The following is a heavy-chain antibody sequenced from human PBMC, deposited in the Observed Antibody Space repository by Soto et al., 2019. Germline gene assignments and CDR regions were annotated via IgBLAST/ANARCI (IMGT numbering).Heavy chain of an antibody. J-gene: IGHJ4*02. V-gene: IGHV1-3*01. CDR2: INAGNGNT. CDR3: ARVSGWYHLDY. CDR1: GYKFSSYA. D-gene: IGHD6-19*01. Sequence: GASVKVSCKASGYKFSSYAMHWVRQAPGQRLEWMGWINAGNGNTKYSQKFQGRVTITRDTSASTAYMELSSLRSEDTAVYYCARVSGWYHLDYWGQGTLVTVSS.